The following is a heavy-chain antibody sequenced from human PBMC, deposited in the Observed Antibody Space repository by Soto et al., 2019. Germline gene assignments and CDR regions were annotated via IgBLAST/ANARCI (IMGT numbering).Heavy chain of an antibody. J-gene: IGHJ4*02. D-gene: IGHD2-21*02. V-gene: IGHV5-51*01. Sequence: PGESLKISCKGSGYSFTSYWIGWVRQMPGKGLEWMGIIYPGDSDTRYSPSFQGQVTISADKSISTAYLQWSSLKASDTAMYHLARHQKRNCGGDCREFDYWGQGTLVTVSS. CDR2: IYPGDSDT. CDR1: GYSFTSYW. CDR3: ARHQKRNCGGDCREFDY.